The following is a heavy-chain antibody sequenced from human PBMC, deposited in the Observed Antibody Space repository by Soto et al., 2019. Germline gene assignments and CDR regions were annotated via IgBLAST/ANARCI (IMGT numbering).Heavy chain of an antibody. Sequence: EVQLLESGGDLVQPGGSLRLSCAASGFIFSNYAMTWVRQAPGKGPAWVSTFTSGGSTYYRDTVKGRFTISRDNSKNTLYLQMNSLRAEDTAVYYCARTDKYNSQSSGWANRFDSWGQGTLVTVSS. D-gene: IGHD6-19*01. CDR3: ARTDKYNSQSSGWANRFDS. CDR2: FTSGGST. CDR1: GFIFSNYA. J-gene: IGHJ4*02. V-gene: IGHV3-23*01.